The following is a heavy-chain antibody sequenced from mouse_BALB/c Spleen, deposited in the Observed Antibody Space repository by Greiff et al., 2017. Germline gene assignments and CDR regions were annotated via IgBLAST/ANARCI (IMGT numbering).Heavy chain of an antibody. Sequence: EVKLVESGGGLVKPGGSLKLSCAASGFTFSSYAMSWVRQTPEKRLEWVASISSGGSTYYPDSVKGRFTISRDNARNILYLQMSSLRSEDTAMYYCARGRERLLPFDYWGQGTTLTVSS. CDR1: GFTFSSYA. V-gene: IGHV5-6-5*01. J-gene: IGHJ2*01. CDR3: ARGRERLLPFDY. CDR2: ISSGGST. D-gene: IGHD2-10*01.